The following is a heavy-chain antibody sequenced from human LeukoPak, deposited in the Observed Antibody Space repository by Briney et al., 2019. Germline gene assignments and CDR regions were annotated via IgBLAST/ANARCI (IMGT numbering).Heavy chain of an antibody. D-gene: IGHD4/OR15-4a*01. J-gene: IGHJ4*02. CDR2: FYSTEST. Sequence: SETLSLTCTVSGVSVTNGGYYWTWIRQFPGRGLEWIGFFYSTESTYYNPSLKSRVTISSDSSKNQFSLRLTSTTAADTAVYFCARGSGGHDYGSYYFDYWGQGTLATVSS. CDR3: ARGSGGHDYGSYYFDY. CDR1: GVSVTNGGYY. V-gene: IGHV4-31*03.